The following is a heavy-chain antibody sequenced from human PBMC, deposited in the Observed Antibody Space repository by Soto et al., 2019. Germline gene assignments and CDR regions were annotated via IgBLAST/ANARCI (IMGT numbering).Heavy chain of an antibody. J-gene: IGHJ6*02. CDR3: ARDLRAVISSGWRQDYYYGIDV. CDR1: GYTFTGYY. Sequence: QVQLVQSRAEVKKPGASVKVSCKASGYTFTGYYMHWVRQAPGQGLEWMGWINPNSGGTNYAQKFQGWVTMTRDTSISTAYMELSRLRSDDTAVYYCARDLRAVISSGWRQDYYYGIDVWGQGTTVTVSS. V-gene: IGHV1-2*04. D-gene: IGHD6-19*01. CDR2: INPNSGGT.